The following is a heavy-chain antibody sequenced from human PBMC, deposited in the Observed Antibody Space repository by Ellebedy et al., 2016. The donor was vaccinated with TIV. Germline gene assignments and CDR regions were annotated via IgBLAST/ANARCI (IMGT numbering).Heavy chain of an antibody. CDR1: GASVTSTTYW. CDR3: AANGDY. D-gene: IGHD2-8*01. CDR2: VYYTGGT. J-gene: IGHJ4*02. Sequence: SETLSLXXSVSGASVTSTTYWWNWFRQPPGKGLEWIGNVYYTGGTDYHPSLKSRLTISVDTSKNQFSLRLTSVTAVDTAVYYCAANGDYWGQGTLVTVSS. V-gene: IGHV4-61*01.